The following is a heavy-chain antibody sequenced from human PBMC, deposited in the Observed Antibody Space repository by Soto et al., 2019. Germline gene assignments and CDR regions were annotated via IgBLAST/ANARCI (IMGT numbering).Heavy chain of an antibody. V-gene: IGHV1-18*01. CDR3: ARGRYGDY. D-gene: IGHD1-1*01. CDR2: ISAHNGNT. CDR1: GYAFTTYG. J-gene: IGHJ4*02. Sequence: VHLVQSGAEVQKPGASVKVSCEGSGYAFTTYGITWVRQAPGQGLEWMGWISAHNGNTNYAQKLQCRVTVTRDTSTSTAYMELRSLRSDDTAVYYGARGRYGDYWCQGDLVTVSS.